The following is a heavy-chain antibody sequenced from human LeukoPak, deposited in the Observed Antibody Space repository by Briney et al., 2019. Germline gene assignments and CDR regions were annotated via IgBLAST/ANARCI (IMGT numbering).Heavy chain of an antibody. CDR2: ISGDGRDI. Sequence: GGSLRLSCAASAFTFSSYGMSWVRPAPGKGLGWGSAISGDGRDIFYADAVKGRFTISRDNSKNTLYLQMNSLRDEDTALYYCAIHGGGTIRIEAFDVWGQGTMVTISS. CDR1: AFTFSSYG. V-gene: IGHV3-23*01. CDR3: AIHGGGTIRIEAFDV. J-gene: IGHJ3*01. D-gene: IGHD3-3*01.